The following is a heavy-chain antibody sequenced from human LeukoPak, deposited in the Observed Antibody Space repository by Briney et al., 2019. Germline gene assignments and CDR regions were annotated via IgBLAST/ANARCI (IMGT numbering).Heavy chain of an antibody. CDR2: ISYTGST. V-gene: IGHV4-59*01. D-gene: IGHD5-12*01. J-gene: IGHJ5*02. CDR1: GGSISSYY. CDR3: ARDSGYDRYNWFDP. Sequence: SETLSLTCTVSGGSISSYYWSWIRQPPGKGLEWIGYISYTGSTEYNPSLKSRVTIFLDTSKNQFSLRLSSVMAADTAIYYCARDSGYDRYNWFDPWGQGTLVTVSS.